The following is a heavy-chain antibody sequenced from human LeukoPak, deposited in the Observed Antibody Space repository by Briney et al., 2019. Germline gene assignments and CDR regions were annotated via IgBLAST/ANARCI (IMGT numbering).Heavy chain of an antibody. CDR1: GYTFTSYG. D-gene: IGHD6-13*01. J-gene: IGHJ4*02. Sequence: ASVKVSCKASGYTFTSYGISWVRQAPGQGLEWMGWISAYNGNTNYAQKLQGRVTMTTDTSTSTAYMELRSLRSDDTAVYYCARDYSSSWYGGGGSDWGRGTLVTVSS. V-gene: IGHV1-18*01. CDR3: ARDYSSSWYGGGGSD. CDR2: ISAYNGNT.